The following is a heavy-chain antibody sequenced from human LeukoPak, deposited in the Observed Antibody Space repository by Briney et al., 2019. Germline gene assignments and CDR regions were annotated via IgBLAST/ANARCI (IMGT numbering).Heavy chain of an antibody. CDR3: ARLDASRREGYNSNYFDY. J-gene: IGHJ4*02. Sequence: GRSLRLSCVASGFTFSRYDMHWVRQAPGKGLQWVAVISFDGGNEIYADSVKGRFTISRDNAKNSLYVEMNSLRVEDTAVYYCARLDASRREGYNSNYFDYWGQGTLVTVSS. CDR1: GFTFSRYD. D-gene: IGHD5-24*01. CDR2: ISFDGGNE. V-gene: IGHV3-30-3*01.